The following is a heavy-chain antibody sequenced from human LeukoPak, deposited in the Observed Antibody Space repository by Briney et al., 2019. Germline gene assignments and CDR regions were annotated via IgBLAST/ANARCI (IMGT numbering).Heavy chain of an antibody. Sequence: SGPALVKPTQTLTLTCTFSGFSLSTSGMCVSWIRQPPVKALEWLARIDWDDDKYYSTSLKTRLTISKDTSKNQVVLTMTNMDPVDTATYYCARMALNYYYMDVWGKGTTVTVSS. D-gene: IGHD4/OR15-4a*01. J-gene: IGHJ6*03. CDR1: GFSLSTSGMC. CDR3: ARMALNYYYMDV. CDR2: IDWDDDK. V-gene: IGHV2-70*11.